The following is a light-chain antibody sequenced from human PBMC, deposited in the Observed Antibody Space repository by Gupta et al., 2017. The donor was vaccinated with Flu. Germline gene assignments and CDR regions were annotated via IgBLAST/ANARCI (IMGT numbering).Light chain of an antibody. CDR2: GAS. Sequence: VMTQSPATLSVSPGERVTLSCRASQSVSSNFAWYEQKPGKAPGLLIYGASTRATGIPARFSGSGSGTEFTLTISSLQSEDCEVYYCQHEDNSPWTFGGGTKVEIK. CDR1: QSVSSN. CDR3: QHEDNSPWT. V-gene: IGKV3-15*01. J-gene: IGKJ4*02.